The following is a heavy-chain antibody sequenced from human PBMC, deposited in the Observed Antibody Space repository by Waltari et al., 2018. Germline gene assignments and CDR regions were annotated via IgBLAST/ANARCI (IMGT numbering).Heavy chain of an antibody. Sequence: QVQLQESGPGLVKPSETLSLTCTVSGGSISSYYWSWIRQPPGKGLEWIGYIYYSGSTNYNPSLKSRVTISVDTSKNQFSLKLSSVTAADTAVYYCARSTDGYSSSWYGPITNWGQGTLVTVSS. CDR3: ARSTDGYSSSWYGPITN. J-gene: IGHJ4*02. D-gene: IGHD6-13*01. CDR1: GGSISSYY. V-gene: IGHV4-59*01. CDR2: IYYSGST.